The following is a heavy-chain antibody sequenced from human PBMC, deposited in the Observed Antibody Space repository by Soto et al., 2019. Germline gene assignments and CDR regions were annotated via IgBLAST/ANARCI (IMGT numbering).Heavy chain of an antibody. Sequence: LRLSCAASGFTFSDYYMSWIRQAPGKGLEWVSYISSSGSTIYYADSVKGRFTISRDNAKNSLYLQMNSLRAEDTAVYYCARDKGDIVVVVVANYYYGMDVWGQGTTVTVSS. J-gene: IGHJ6*02. D-gene: IGHD2-15*01. CDR1: GFTFSDYY. V-gene: IGHV3-11*01. CDR3: ARDKGDIVVVVVANYYYGMDV. CDR2: ISSSGSTI.